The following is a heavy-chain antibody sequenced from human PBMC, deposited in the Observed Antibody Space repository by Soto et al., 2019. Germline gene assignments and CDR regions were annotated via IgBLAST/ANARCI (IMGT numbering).Heavy chain of an antibody. CDR3: AKRVIQLWSYYYYYGMDV. Sequence: GGSLRLSCAASGFTFSSYAMSWVRQAPGKGLEWVSAISGSGGSTYYADSVKGRFTISRDNSKNTLYLQMNSLRAEDTAVYYCAKRVIQLWSYYYYYGMDVWGQGTTVTVSS. V-gene: IGHV3-23*01. CDR2: ISGSGGST. CDR1: GFTFSSYA. D-gene: IGHD5-18*01. J-gene: IGHJ6*02.